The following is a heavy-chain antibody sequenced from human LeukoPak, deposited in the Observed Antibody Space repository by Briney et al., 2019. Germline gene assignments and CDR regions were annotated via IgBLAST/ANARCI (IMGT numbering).Heavy chain of an antibody. J-gene: IGHJ5*02. Sequence: SSVKVSCKASGGTFSSYAISWVRQAPGQGLEWMGGIIPIFGTANYAQKFQGRVTITTDESTSTAYMELSSLRSEDTAVYYCARGASIAAAGTGNWFDPWGQGTLVTVSS. V-gene: IGHV1-69*05. CDR2: IIPIFGTA. D-gene: IGHD6-13*01. CDR3: ARGASIAAAGTGNWFDP. CDR1: GGTFSSYA.